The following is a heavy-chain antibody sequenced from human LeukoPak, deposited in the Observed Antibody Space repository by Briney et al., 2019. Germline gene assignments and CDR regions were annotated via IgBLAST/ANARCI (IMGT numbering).Heavy chain of an antibody. D-gene: IGHD6-13*01. V-gene: IGHV3-30*18. CDR1: GFTFSSYG. CDR3: AKDGGRWYSSSWNYFDY. CDR2: ISYDGSNK. J-gene: IGHJ4*02. Sequence: GGSLRLPCAASGFTFSSYGIHWVRQAPGKGLEWVAVISYDGSNKYYADSVKGRSTISRDNSKNTLHLQMNSLRPEDTAVYYCAKDGGRWYSSSWNYFDYWGQGTLVTVSS.